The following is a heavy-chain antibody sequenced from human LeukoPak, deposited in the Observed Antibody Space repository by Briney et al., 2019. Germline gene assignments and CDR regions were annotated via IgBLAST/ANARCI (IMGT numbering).Heavy chain of an antibody. J-gene: IGHJ6*03. CDR3: ARALSWTTESYYYMDV. CDR1: GYTFTSYD. Sequence: ASVKVSCKASGYTFTSYDINWVRQATGQGLEWMGWMNPNSGNTGYAQKFQGRVTMTKNPSITTAYMELSSLRSEDTAVYYCARALSWTTESYYYMDVWGKGTTVTVSS. D-gene: IGHD3/OR15-3a*01. CDR2: MNPNSGNT. V-gene: IGHV1-8*01.